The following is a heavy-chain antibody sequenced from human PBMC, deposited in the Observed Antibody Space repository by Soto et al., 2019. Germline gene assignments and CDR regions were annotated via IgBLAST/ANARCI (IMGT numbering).Heavy chain of an antibody. CDR3: ARGAELCSGGSCYKTDYYYYGMDV. Sequence: SQTLSLTCAISGDSVSSNSAAWNWIRQSPSRGLEWLGRTYYRSKWYNDYAVSVKSRITINPDTSKNQFSLQLNSVTPEDTAVYYGARGAELCSGGSCYKTDYYYYGMDVWGQGTRVTVS. D-gene: IGHD2-15*01. V-gene: IGHV6-1*01. CDR2: TYYRSKWYN. J-gene: IGHJ6*02. CDR1: GDSVSSNSAA.